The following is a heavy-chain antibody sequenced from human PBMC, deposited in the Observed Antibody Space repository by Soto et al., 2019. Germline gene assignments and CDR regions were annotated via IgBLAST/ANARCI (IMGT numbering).Heavy chain of an antibody. J-gene: IGHJ4*02. CDR1: CRSISSYY. CDR3: ARESSSAFDY. CDR2: IYYSGST. D-gene: IGHD6-6*01. Sequence: PSETLSLTCTVACRSISSYYWSWIRQPPGKGLEWIGYIYYSGSTNYNPSLKSRVTISVDTSKNQFSLKLSSVTAADTAVYYCARESSSAFDYWGQGTLVTVSS. V-gene: IGHV4-59*01.